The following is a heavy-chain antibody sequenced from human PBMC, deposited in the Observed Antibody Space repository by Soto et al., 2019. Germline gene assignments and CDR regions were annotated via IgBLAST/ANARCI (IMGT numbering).Heavy chain of an antibody. D-gene: IGHD1-26*01. CDR3: ARAGLLASGDY. V-gene: IGHV3-74*01. CDR2: ISGDGGTT. Sequence: TGGSLRLSCAASGFTFSSSWMYWFRQAPGKGLVWVSGISGDGGTTTHADSVKGRFTISRDNAKNTLYLQMNSLRVEDTAVYYCARAGLLASGDYWGQGTLVTVSS. CDR1: GFTFSSSW. J-gene: IGHJ4*02.